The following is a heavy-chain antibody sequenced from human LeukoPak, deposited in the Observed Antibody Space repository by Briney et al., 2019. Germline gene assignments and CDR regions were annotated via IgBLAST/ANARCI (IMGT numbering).Heavy chain of an antibody. CDR1: GGSFSGYY. CDR2: INHSGST. Sequence: SETLSLTCAVYGGSFSGYYWSWIPQPPGKGLEWIGEINHSGSTNYNPSLKSRVTISVDTPKNQFSLKLSSVTAADTAVYYCARGLKRQRYYYDSSGSAVRFDPWGQGTLVTVSS. J-gene: IGHJ5*02. D-gene: IGHD3-22*01. CDR3: ARGLKRQRYYYDSSGSAVRFDP. V-gene: IGHV4-34*01.